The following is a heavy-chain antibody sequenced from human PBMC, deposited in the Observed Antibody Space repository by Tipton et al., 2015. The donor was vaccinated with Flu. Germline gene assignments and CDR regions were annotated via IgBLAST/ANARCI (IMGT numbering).Heavy chain of an antibody. D-gene: IGHD3-10*01. CDR1: GDSISSRYY. CDR2: IHRSGNT. J-gene: IGHJ4*02. V-gene: IGHV4-38-2*01. CDR3: ARLLYGSGSPIDY. Sequence: TLSLTCAVSGDSISSRYYWGWIRQPPGRGLEWIGNIHRSGNTYYNPSLKSRVTISVDTSKNQFSLKLRSVTAADTAVYYCARLLYGSGSPIDYWGQGTLVTVSS.